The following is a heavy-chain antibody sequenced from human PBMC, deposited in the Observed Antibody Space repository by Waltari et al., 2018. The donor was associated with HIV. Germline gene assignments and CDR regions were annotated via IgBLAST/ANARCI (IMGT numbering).Heavy chain of an antibody. CDR2: ISYDGTKK. CDR3: VRERTHFSDFQT. Sequence: VQLVESGGGVVQPGTSLTLSCAASGFTFGNSAMHWVRQAPGKGLEGVALISYDGTKKHHGDSVKGRLTIARDISKATLFLEMNTVRPDDTAVYYCVRERTHFSDFQTWGLGTLVIVSS. CDR1: GFTFGNSA. V-gene: IGHV3-30*01. D-gene: IGHD2-21*01. J-gene: IGHJ4*02.